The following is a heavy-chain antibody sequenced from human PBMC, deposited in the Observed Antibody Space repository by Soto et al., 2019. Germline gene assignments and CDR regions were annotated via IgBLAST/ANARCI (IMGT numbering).Heavy chain of an antibody. D-gene: IGHD3-22*01. V-gene: IGHV1-18*01. CDR3: ARERGNYYYDSSGYHPVDY. CDR1: GYTFTSYG. CDR2: ISAYNGNT. J-gene: IGHJ4*02. Sequence: QVQLVQSGAEVKKPGASVKVSCKASGYTFTSYGISWVRQAPGQGLEWMGWISAYNGNTNYAQKLQGRVHMTTDTSTSTAYRALRRLRWDDRAVYYSARERGNYYYDSSGYHPVDYWGQGTLVTVSS.